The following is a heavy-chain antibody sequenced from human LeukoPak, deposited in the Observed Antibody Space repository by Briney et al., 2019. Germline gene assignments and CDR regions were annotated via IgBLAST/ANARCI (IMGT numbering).Heavy chain of an antibody. CDR2: IRYDGSNK. J-gene: IGHJ4*02. D-gene: IGHD6-6*01. V-gene: IGHV3-30*02. CDR3: ARGGVYSTSAVDY. CDR1: GFTFSSYG. Sequence: PGGSLRLSCAASGFTFSSYGMHWVRQAPGKGLEGVAFIRYDGSNKYYADSVKGRFPISRDNSKNTLNLQMNSLRAEDTAVYYCARGGVYSTSAVDYWGQGTLVTVSS.